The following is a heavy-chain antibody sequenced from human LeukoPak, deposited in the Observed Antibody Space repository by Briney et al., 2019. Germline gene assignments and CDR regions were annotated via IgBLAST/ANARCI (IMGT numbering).Heavy chain of an antibody. CDR2: ISYVGST. V-gene: IGHV4-59*11. D-gene: IGHD4-17*01. J-gene: IGHJ3*02. CDR3: ARDLVPVTKGFDI. CDR1: ADSFCSHN. Sequence: SETLSLTCAVSADSFCSHNWAWIRQPPGKGLEWIGYISYVGSTNYNPSLKSRVTISIDTYKNQFSLKLTSVTAADTAVCYCARDLVPVTKGFDIWGQGTMVSVSS.